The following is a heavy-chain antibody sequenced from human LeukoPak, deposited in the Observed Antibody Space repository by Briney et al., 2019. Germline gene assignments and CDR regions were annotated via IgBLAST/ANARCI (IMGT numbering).Heavy chain of an antibody. CDR2: ISSSGSTM. V-gene: IGHV3-11*01. D-gene: IGHD5-12*01. CDR3: ARDPGSGYEEHFDY. CDR1: GFTFSSYW. J-gene: IGHJ4*02. Sequence: GGSLRLSCAASGFTFSSYWMHWIRQAPGKGLEWVSYISSSGSTMYYTDSVKGRFTISRDNAKDSLYLQMNSLRAEDTAVYYCARDPGSGYEEHFDYWGQGTQVTVSS.